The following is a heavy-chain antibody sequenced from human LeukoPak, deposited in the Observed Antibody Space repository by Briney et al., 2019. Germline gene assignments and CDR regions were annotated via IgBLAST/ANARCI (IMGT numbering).Heavy chain of an antibody. Sequence: GESLKISCKGSGYSFTSYWIGWVRQMPGKGLEWMGIIYPGDSDTRYSPSFQGQVTISADKSISTAYLQWSSLKASDTAMYYCARGILTGYGYDAFDIWGQGTMVTVSS. CDR3: ARGILTGYGYDAFDI. V-gene: IGHV5-51*01. D-gene: IGHD3-9*01. J-gene: IGHJ3*02. CDR2: IYPGDSDT. CDR1: GYSFTSYW.